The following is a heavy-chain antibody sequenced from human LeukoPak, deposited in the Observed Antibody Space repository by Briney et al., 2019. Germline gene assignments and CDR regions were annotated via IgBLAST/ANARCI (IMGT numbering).Heavy chain of an antibody. D-gene: IGHD5-18*01. Sequence: PGGSLRLSCTASGFSFSRYSMNWVRQAPGKGLEWISYISSDGSTIYYADSVKGRFTISRDNAKNSLYLQMNSLRAEDTAVYYCARELGYSYVSDYWGQGTLVTVSS. V-gene: IGHV3-48*04. CDR3: ARELGYSYVSDY. J-gene: IGHJ4*02. CDR2: ISSDGSTI. CDR1: GFSFSRYS.